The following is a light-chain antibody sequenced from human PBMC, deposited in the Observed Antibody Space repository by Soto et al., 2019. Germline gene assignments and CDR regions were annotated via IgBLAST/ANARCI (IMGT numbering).Light chain of an antibody. Sequence: QSLLTQPASVSGSPGQSITISCTGTSSYVGGYDYVSWYQLHPGKAPKLMVFEVNNRPSGVSYRFSGSKSGNTASLTISGLQAEDEADYYCTSFSSSTSLYVFGTGTKV. J-gene: IGLJ1*01. CDR2: EVN. CDR3: TSFSSSTSLYV. V-gene: IGLV2-14*01. CDR1: SSYVGGYDY.